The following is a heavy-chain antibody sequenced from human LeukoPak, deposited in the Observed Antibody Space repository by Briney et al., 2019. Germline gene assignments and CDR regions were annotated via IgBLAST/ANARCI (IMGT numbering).Heavy chain of an antibody. Sequence: SGPTLVNPTKILTQTCIFVEFSLSTSGVGVAWNRQPPGKALEWLALIYWDDDKRYSPSLKSRLTITKDTSKNQVIRTKTNTDPVDTATYHCASRRSGGYLDYWRQGTLVTVSS. CDR1: EFSLSTSGVG. CDR2: IYWDDDK. CDR3: ASRRSGGYLDY. V-gene: IGHV2-5*02. D-gene: IGHD3-16*01. J-gene: IGHJ4*02.